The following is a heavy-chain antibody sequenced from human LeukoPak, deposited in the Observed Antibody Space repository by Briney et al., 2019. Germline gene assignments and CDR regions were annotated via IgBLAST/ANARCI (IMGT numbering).Heavy chain of an antibody. J-gene: IGHJ4*02. CDR2: ISSSGSTI. D-gene: IGHD3-22*01. CDR1: GFTFSSYE. CDR3: ARGRPDSSGYPFDY. Sequence: SGGSLRLSCAASGFTFSSYEMNWVRQAPGKGLEWVSYISSSGSTIYYADSVEGRFTISRDNAKNSLYLQMNSLRAEDTAVYYCARGRPDSSGYPFDYWGQGTLVTVSS. V-gene: IGHV3-48*03.